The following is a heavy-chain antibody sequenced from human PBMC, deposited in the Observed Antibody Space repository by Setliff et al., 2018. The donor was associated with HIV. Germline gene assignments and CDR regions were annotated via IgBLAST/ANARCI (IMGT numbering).Heavy chain of an antibody. CDR3: ARLNPTGYYFDY. Sequence: GASVKVSCKASGYTFTSYYMHWVRQAPGQGLEWMGIINPSGGSTSYAQKFQGRVTMTRVTSTSTVYMELSSLRSEDTAVYYCARLNPTGYYFDYWGQGTLVTVSS. CDR2: INPSGGST. D-gene: IGHD3-10*01. CDR1: GYTFTSYY. V-gene: IGHV1-46*01. J-gene: IGHJ4*02.